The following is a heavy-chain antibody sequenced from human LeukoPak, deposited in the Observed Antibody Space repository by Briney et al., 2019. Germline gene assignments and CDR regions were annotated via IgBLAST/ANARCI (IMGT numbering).Heavy chain of an antibody. J-gene: IGHJ4*02. CDR2: IKQDGSEK. CDR1: GFTFSSYW. CDR3: ARDVGRPNEYYFDY. D-gene: IGHD2-8*01. Sequence: GGSLRLSCAASGFTFSSYWMSWVRQAPGKGLEWVANIKQDGSEKYYVDSVKGRFTISRDNAKNSLYLQMNSLRAEDTAVYYCARDVGRPNEYYFDYWGQGTLVTVSS. V-gene: IGHV3-7*01.